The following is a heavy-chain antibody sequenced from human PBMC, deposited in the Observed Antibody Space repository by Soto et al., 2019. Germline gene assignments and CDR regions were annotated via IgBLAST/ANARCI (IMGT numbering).Heavy chain of an antibody. CDR1: GGSISSYY. V-gene: IGHV4-59*01. Sequence: SETLSLTCTVSGGSISSYYWSWIRQPPGKGLEWIGYIYYSGSTNYNPSLKSRVTISVDTSKNQFSLKLSSVTAADTAVYYCARVTQTPEEGWFDPWGQGTLVTVSS. CDR2: IYYSGST. J-gene: IGHJ5*02. CDR3: ARVTQTPEEGWFDP.